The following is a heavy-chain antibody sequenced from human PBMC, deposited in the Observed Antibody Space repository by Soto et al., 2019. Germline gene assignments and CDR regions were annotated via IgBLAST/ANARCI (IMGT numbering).Heavy chain of an antibody. J-gene: IGHJ5*02. CDR1: GFTFSSCT. CDR3: ARGRYYYDSSGYNNWFDP. CDR2: INSGSTTI. D-gene: IGHD3-22*01. Sequence: PGGSLRLSCAASGFTFSSCTMNWVRQAPGKGLEWVSYINSGSTTIYHADSVKGRFTISRDNAKNSLYLQMNSLRDEDTAVYYCARGRYYYDSSGYNNWFDPWGQGTLVTVSS. V-gene: IGHV3-48*02.